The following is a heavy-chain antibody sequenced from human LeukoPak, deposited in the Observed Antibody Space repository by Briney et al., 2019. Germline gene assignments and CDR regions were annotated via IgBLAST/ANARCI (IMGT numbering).Heavy chain of an antibody. CDR3: ARHSSGWYIYFDY. D-gene: IGHD6-19*01. Sequence: PSETLSLTCTVSGGSISSYYWSWIRQPPGKGLEWIGYIYTSGSTNYNPSLKSRVTISVDTSKNQFSLKLSSVTAADTAVYYCARHSSGWYIYFDYWGQGTLSPSPQ. CDR1: GGSISSYY. CDR2: IYTSGST. V-gene: IGHV4-4*09. J-gene: IGHJ4*02.